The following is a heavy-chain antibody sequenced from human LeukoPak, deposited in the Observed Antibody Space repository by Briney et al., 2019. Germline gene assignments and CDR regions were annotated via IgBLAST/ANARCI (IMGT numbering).Heavy chain of an antibody. J-gene: IGHJ5*01. CDR2: ITAIDGRT. V-gene: IGHV3-23*01. CDR3: TKDRRGPAAGTWYFDS. D-gene: IGHD6-13*01. CDR1: GFTFSNNA. Sequence: GGSLRLSCAASGFTFSNNAMSWVRQAPGRGLEWVSSITAIDGRTYYADSVRGRFTISRDNSKNTVYLQLNSLRAGDTATYYCTKDRRGPAAGTWYFDSWGQGTLVTVSS.